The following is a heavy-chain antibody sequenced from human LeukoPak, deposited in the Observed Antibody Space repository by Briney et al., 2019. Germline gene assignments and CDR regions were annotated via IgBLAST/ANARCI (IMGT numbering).Heavy chain of an antibody. V-gene: IGHV6-1*01. Sequence: SQTLSLTCAISGDSVSSNSAAWNWIRQSPSEGLEWLVRTYYKSKWYNDYAVSVKSRITINPDTSKNQFSLQLNSVTPDDTAVYYCARGKDGYISWGQGTLVTVSS. CDR2: TYYKSKWYN. CDR3: ARGKDGYIS. J-gene: IGHJ5*02. CDR1: GDSVSSNSAA. D-gene: IGHD5-24*01.